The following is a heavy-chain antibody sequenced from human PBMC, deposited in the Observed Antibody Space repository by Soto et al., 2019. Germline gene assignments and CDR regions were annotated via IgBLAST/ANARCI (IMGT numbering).Heavy chain of an antibody. D-gene: IGHD6-13*01. V-gene: IGHV3-30-3*01. CDR3: ARFPYSSSWYDYYYYGMDV. J-gene: IGHJ6*02. CDR1: GFTFSSYA. CDR2: ISYDGSNK. Sequence: GGSLRLSCAASGFTFSSYAMHWVRQAPGKGLEWVAVISYDGSNKYYADSVKGRFTISRDNSKNTLYLQMNSLRAEDTAVYYCARFPYSSSWYDYYYYGMDVWGQGTTVTVSS.